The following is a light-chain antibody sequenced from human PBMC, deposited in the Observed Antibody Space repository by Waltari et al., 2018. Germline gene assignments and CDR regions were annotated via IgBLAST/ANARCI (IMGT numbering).Light chain of an antibody. CDR3: QVWDSGSDHYV. V-gene: IGLV3-21*02. J-gene: IGLJ1*01. Sequence: SYVLTQPPSVSVAPGQTARIPCDGNNIGRQNVPWYQQKPGQAPVLVVYVDGDRPSGIPERFSGSNSGNTATLTISRVDAGDEADYYCQVWDSGSDHYVFGTVTKVTVL. CDR2: VDG. CDR1: NIGRQN.